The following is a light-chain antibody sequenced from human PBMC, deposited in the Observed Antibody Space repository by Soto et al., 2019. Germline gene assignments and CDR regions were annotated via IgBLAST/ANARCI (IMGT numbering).Light chain of an antibody. CDR1: QGISSW. CDR3: QQYNNWPPIT. CDR2: AAS. Sequence: DIQMTQSPSTLPASVGDRVTITRRANQGISSWLAWYQRKPGRAPKLLIYAASRLQAGVPLRFSGSGSGTDFTLTISDLQPEDFAVYYCQQYNNWPPITFGQGTRLEIK. V-gene: IGKV1D-16*01. J-gene: IGKJ5*01.